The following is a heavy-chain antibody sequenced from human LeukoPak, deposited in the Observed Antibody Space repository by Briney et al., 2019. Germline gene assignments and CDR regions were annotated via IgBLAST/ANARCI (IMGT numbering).Heavy chain of an antibody. CDR3: AKVSSDYGKNNWFDP. J-gene: IGHJ5*02. Sequence: AGRSLRLSCAASGFTFSSYGMHWVRQAPGKGLEWVAVISYDGSNKYYADSVKGRFTISRDNSKNTLYLQMNSLRAEDTAVYYCAKVSSDYGKNNWFDPWGQGTLVTVSS. V-gene: IGHV3-30*18. D-gene: IGHD4-17*01. CDR2: ISYDGSNK. CDR1: GFTFSSYG.